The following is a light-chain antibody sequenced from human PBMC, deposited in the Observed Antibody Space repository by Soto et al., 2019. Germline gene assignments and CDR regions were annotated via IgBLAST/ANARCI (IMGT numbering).Light chain of an antibody. V-gene: IGLV1-40*01. Sequence: QSVLTQPPSVSGAPGQRVTISCTGSSSNIGAYDVHWYQQLPGTAPKLLMYGNTNRPSGVPDRFSGSKSGTSASLAITGLQAEDEADYYCQSYDITLSGYVFGIGTKLTVL. CDR3: QSYDITLSGYV. CDR2: GNT. CDR1: SSNIGAYD. J-gene: IGLJ1*01.